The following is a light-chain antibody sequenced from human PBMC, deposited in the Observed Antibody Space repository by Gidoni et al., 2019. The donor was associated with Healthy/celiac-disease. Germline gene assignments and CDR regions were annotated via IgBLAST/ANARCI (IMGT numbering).Light chain of an antibody. CDR1: QSISSY. CDR2: DAS. CDR3: QQSYSTPLT. Sequence: DIQMTQSPSSLSASVGDRVTITCRASQSISSYLNCYQQKPGKAPKLLIYDASSLTSGVPSRFSGSGSGTDFTLTISSLQPQDFATYYCQQSYSTPLTFGGXTKVEIK. J-gene: IGKJ4*01. V-gene: IGKV1-39*01.